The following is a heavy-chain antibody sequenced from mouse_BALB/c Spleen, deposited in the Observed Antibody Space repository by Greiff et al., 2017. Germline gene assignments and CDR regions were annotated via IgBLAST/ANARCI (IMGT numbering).Heavy chain of an antibody. CDR1: GFTFSSYA. Sequence: EVKLVESGGGLVKPGGSLKLSCAASGFTFSSYAMSWVRQSPEKRLEWVAEISSGGSYTYYPDTVTGRFTISRDNAKNTLYLEMSSLRSEDTAMYYCARGGDWFAYWGQGTLVTVSA. CDR3: ARGGDWFAY. J-gene: IGHJ3*01. CDR2: ISSGGSYT. V-gene: IGHV5-9-4*01.